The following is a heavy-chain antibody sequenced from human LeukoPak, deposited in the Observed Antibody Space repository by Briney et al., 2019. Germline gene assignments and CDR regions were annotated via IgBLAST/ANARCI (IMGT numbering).Heavy chain of an antibody. J-gene: IGHJ4*02. CDR3: ASTVVTAPYFDY. V-gene: IGHV6-1*01. CDR2: TYYTSKWYN. CDR1: GDSVSSKSAT. Sequence: SQTLSLTCAISGDSVSSKSATWHWIRQSPSRGLEWLGRTYYTSKWYNDYEVSVKSRITINPDTSKNQFSLKLSSVTAADTAVYYCASTVVTAPYFDYWGQGTLVTVSS. D-gene: IGHD4-23*01.